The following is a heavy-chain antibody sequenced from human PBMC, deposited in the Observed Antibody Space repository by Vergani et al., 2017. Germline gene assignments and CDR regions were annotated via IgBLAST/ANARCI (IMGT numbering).Heavy chain of an antibody. Sequence: EVQLLELGGGLVQPGGSLRPPCAAPGFTFSSHAMSWVRQAPGKGLGWVSAISGSGGSTYYADPVKGRFTISRHNSKNTLYLQMNSLRAEDTAVDYCAKGRVDYYDSSGYYCSILFFDCGGQGTLVTVSS. V-gene: IGHV3-23*01. J-gene: IGHJ4*02. CDR3: AKGRVDYYDSSGYYCSILFFDC. CDR2: ISGSGGST. CDR1: GFTFSSHA. D-gene: IGHD3-22*01.